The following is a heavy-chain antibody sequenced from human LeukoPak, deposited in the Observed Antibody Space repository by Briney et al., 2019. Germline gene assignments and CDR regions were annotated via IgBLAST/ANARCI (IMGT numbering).Heavy chain of an antibody. CDR1: GFTFSSHS. Sequence: GGSLRLSCEASGFTFSSHSMNWVRQAPGKGLEWVSSISRSSSYIHDADSVKGRFTISRDNANSSLFLQMNSLRAEDTGVYYCAREPGTYDILTGYYVFDYWGQGALVTVSA. CDR3: AREPGTYDILTGYYVFDY. J-gene: IGHJ4*02. CDR2: ISRSSSYI. V-gene: IGHV3-21*06. D-gene: IGHD3-9*01.